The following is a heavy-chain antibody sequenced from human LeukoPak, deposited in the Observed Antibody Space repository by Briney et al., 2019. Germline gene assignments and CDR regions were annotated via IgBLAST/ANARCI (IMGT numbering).Heavy chain of an antibody. CDR2: VNHSGST. V-gene: IGHV4-34*01. J-gene: IGHJ4*02. Sequence: SETLSLTCAVYGGSFSGYYWSWIRQPPGKGLEWIGEVNHSGSTNYNPSLKSRVTISVDTSKNQFSLKLSSVTAADTAVCYCARYSPYFDYWGQGTLVTVSS. CDR1: GGSFSGYY. CDR3: ARYSPYFDY. D-gene: IGHD5-18*01.